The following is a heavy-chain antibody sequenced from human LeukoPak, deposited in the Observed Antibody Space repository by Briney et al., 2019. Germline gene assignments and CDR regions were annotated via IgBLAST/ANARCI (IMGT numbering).Heavy chain of an antibody. J-gene: IGHJ6*02. V-gene: IGHV3-23*01. CDR3: ARDGAEAHQYQLPLGGVLDV. CDR2: INDSGGYT. D-gene: IGHD2-2*01. Sequence: GGSLRLSCAASGFTFSSYAMSWVRQAPGKGLEWVSTINDSGGYTYYADSVKGRFTISRDNSKNTLYLQMNSLRAEDTAVYYCARDGAEAHQYQLPLGGVLDVWGQGTTVTVSS. CDR1: GFTFSSYA.